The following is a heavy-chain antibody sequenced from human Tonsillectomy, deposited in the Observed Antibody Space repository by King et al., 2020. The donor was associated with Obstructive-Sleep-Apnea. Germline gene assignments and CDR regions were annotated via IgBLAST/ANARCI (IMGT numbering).Heavy chain of an antibody. V-gene: IGHV3-30*04. Sequence: VQLVESGGGVVQPGRSLRLSCAASGFTFSSYAMHWVRQAPGKGLEWVAVISYDGSNKYYADSVKGRFTISRDNSKNTLYLQMNSLSAEDTAVYYCARTRPNYYGSGGGLGYWGQGTLVTVSS. D-gene: IGHD3-10*01. J-gene: IGHJ4*02. CDR1: GFTFSSYA. CDR3: ARTRPNYYGSGGGLGY. CDR2: ISYDGSNK.